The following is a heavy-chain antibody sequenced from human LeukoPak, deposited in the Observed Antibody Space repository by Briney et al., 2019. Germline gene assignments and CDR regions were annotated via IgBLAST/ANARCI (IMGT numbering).Heavy chain of an antibody. CDR1: GFTFSSYG. CDR2: IRYDGSNK. CDR3: ARDLYYYDSSGYSPYYFDY. V-gene: IGHV3-30*02. Sequence: GGSLRLSCAASGFTFSSYGMHWVRQAPGKGLEWVAFIRYDGSNKYYADSVKGRFTISRDNSKNTLYLQMNSLRAEDTAVYYCARDLYYYDSSGYSPYYFDYWGQGTLVTVSS. J-gene: IGHJ4*02. D-gene: IGHD3-22*01.